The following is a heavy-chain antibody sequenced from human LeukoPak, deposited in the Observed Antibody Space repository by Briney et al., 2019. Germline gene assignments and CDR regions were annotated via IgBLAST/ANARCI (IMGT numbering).Heavy chain of an antibody. J-gene: IGHJ4*02. CDR1: GGTFSSYA. CDR3: ATKLGRGTVTPSFDY. CDR2: IVPIFGTA. D-gene: IGHD4-17*01. V-gene: IGHV1-69*06. Sequence: ASVKVSCKASGGTFSSYAISWVRQAPGQGLEWMGGIVPIFGTANYAQKFQGRVTMTEDTSTDTAYMELSSLRSEDTAVYYCATKLGRGTVTPSFDYWGQGTLVTVSS.